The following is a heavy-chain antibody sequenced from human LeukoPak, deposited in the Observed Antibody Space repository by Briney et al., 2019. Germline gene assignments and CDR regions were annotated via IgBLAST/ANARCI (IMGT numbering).Heavy chain of an antibody. CDR1: GYTFTDYD. J-gene: IGHJ4*02. CDR2: ISAYNGHT. D-gene: IGHD1-7*01. V-gene: IGHV1-18*01. CDR3: ARRGLGTTQRYFEY. Sequence: GASVKVSCKASGYTFTDYDITWVRQAPGQGLEWMGWISAYNGHTNYAQKLQGRITVTTDTSTSTSSMELRSLRSDDTAVYYCARRGLGTTQRYFEYWGQGTLVIVSS.